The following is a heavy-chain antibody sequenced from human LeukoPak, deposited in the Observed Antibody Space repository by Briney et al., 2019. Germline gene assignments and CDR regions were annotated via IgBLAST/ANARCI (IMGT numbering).Heavy chain of an antibody. V-gene: IGHV3-21*01. Sequence: GGSLRLSCAASGFTFSSYIMNWVRQAPGKGLEWVASISRNSTYIHYADSVKGRFTISRDNARNSLFLQMNSLRAEDTAIYYCASDEGNYFDYWGQGSLVTVSS. CDR3: ASDEGNYFDY. J-gene: IGHJ4*02. CDR2: ISRNSTYI. CDR1: GFTFSSYI.